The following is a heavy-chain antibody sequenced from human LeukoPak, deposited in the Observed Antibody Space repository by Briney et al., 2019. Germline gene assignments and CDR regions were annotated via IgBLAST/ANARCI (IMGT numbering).Heavy chain of an antibody. CDR2: INPSGGST. J-gene: IGHJ5*02. D-gene: IGHD5-24*01. CDR1: GYTFTSYY. CDR3: ARDNSLRDTAWWFDP. V-gene: IGHV1-46*01. Sequence: ASVKVSCKASGYTFTSYYMHWVRQAPGQGLEWMGIINPSGGSTSYAQKFQGRVTMTRDTSTSTVYMELSSLRSEDTAVYYCARDNSLRDTAWWFDPWGQGTLVTVSS.